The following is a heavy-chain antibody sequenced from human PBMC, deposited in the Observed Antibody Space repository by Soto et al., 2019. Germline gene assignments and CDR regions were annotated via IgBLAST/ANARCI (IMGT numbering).Heavy chain of an antibody. CDR2: IHSDGSST. Sequence: EVQLLESGGGLVQPGESLRLSCAASGFTFSYYWMHWVRQAPGMGLMWVSRIHSDGSSTTYADSVKGRFTISRDNARNTLYLQMNSLRAEDTAVYYCASGDRGAFDLWGQGTVLTVSP. CDR3: ASGDRGAFDL. J-gene: IGHJ3*01. V-gene: IGHV3-74*01. D-gene: IGHD3-10*01. CDR1: GFTFSYYW.